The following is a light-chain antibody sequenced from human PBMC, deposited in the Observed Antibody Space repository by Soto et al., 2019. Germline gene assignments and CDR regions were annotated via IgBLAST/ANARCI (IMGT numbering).Light chain of an antibody. V-gene: IGLV2-14*01. CDR1: SSDVGAYNY. Sequence: SVLAQHASVSGSPGQSITISCTGTSSDVGAYNYVSWYQQYPGKAHKVIIFEVRKRPSGVSNRFSGSKSGDTASLTISGLQAEDEADYYCSSYRSSTTFVFGTGTKVTVL. J-gene: IGLJ1*01. CDR3: SSYRSSTTFV. CDR2: EVR.